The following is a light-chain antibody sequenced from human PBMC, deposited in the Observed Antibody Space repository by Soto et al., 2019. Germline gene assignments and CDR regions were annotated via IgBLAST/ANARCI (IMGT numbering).Light chain of an antibody. CDR1: QSISSW. J-gene: IGKJ1*01. Sequence: DTQMTQSPSSLSASVGDRVTITCRASQSISSWLAWYQQKPGKAPKLLIYKASNLESGVPSRFSGSGSGTEFTLTISSLQPDDFATYYCQQYNSYSHTFGQGTKV. CDR2: KAS. V-gene: IGKV1-5*03. CDR3: QQYNSYSHT.